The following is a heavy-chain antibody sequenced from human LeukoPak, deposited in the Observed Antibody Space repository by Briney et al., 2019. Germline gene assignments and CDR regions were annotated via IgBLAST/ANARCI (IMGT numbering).Heavy chain of an antibody. J-gene: IGHJ4*02. CDR2: INHSGST. Sequence: KPSETLSLTCAVYGGSFSGYYWSWIRQPPGKGLEWIGEINHSGSTNYNPSLKSRVTISVDTSKNQFSLKLSSVTAADTAVYYCARGIIAVADPPAYYFDYWGQGTLVTVSS. V-gene: IGHV4-34*01. CDR3: ARGIIAVADPPAYYFDY. D-gene: IGHD6-19*01. CDR1: GGSFSGYY.